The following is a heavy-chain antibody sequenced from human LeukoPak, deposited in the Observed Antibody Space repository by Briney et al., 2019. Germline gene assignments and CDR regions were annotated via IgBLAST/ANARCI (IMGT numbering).Heavy chain of an antibody. D-gene: IGHD3-10*01. CDR3: ASEPAYYYGSGSYSDY. CDR2: IYPGDSDT. CDR1: GYSFTSYW. Sequence: HGESLKISCKGSGYSFTSYWIGWVRQMPGKGLEWMGIIYPGDSDTRYSPSFQGQVTISADKSISTAYLQWSSLKASDTAMYYCASEPAYYYGSGSYSDYWGQGTLVTVSS. V-gene: IGHV5-51*01. J-gene: IGHJ4*02.